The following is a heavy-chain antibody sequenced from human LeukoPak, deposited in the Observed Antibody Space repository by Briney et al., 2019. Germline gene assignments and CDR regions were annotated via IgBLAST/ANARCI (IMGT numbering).Heavy chain of an antibody. J-gene: IGHJ4*02. CDR2: ISPSGDNT. V-gene: IGHV3-23*01. CDR3: ATSFGPVIAAAGTGAD. D-gene: IGHD6-13*01. CDR1: GFTFSSYG. Sequence: GGSLRLSCAASGFTFSSYGMSWVRQAPGKGLEWVSAISPSGDNTYYADSMKGRFTISRDNSKNTLYLQMNSLRAEDTAVYYCATSFGPVIAAAGTGADWGQGTLVTVSS.